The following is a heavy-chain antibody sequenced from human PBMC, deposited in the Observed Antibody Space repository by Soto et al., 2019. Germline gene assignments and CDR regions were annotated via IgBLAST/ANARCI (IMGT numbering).Heavy chain of an antibody. D-gene: IGHD1-26*01. V-gene: IGHV3-11*06. Sequence: GGSLRLSCAASGFTFSDYYMSWIRLAPGKGLEWVSYISSSSSYTNYADSVKGRFTISRDNAKNSLYLQMNSLRAEDTAVYYCAREVGPSRDFDYWGQGTLVTVSS. J-gene: IGHJ4*02. CDR1: GFTFSDYY. CDR2: ISSSSSYT. CDR3: AREVGPSRDFDY.